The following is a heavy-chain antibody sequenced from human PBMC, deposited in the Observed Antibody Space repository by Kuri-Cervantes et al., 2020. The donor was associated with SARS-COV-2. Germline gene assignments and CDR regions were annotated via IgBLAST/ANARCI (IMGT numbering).Heavy chain of an antibody. D-gene: IGHD2-2*01. CDR2: INWNGGST. Sequence: GESLKISCAASGFTFDDYGMSWVRQAPGKGLEWVSGINWNGGSTGYADSVKGRFTISRDNAKNSLYLQMNSLRAEDTALHYCARDLSDSSTPPHDPWGQGTLVTVSS. J-gene: IGHJ5*02. CDR3: ARDLSDSSTPPHDP. V-gene: IGHV3-20*04. CDR1: GFTFDDYG.